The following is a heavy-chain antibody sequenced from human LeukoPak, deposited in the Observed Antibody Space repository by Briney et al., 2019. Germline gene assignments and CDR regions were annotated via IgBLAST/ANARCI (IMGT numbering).Heavy chain of an antibody. D-gene: IGHD3-10*01. CDR1: GFTFSSYA. CDR2: ISDSGGST. CDR3: AKGPQWFGEFLEPPAY. J-gene: IGHJ4*02. Sequence: PGGSLRLSCAASGFTFSSYAMSWVRQAPGKGLEWVSAISDSGGSTYYADSVKGRFTISRDNSKNTLYLQMNSLRAEDTAVYYCAKGPQWFGEFLEPPAYWGQGTLVTVSS. V-gene: IGHV3-23*01.